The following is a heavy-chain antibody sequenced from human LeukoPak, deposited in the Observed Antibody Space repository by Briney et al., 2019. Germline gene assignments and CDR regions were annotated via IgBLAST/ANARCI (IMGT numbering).Heavy chain of an antibody. D-gene: IGHD3-22*01. CDR2: ISYDGSNK. CDR3: ARDWYYYDSSGSPVGAFDI. V-gene: IGHV3-30*04. J-gene: IGHJ3*02. CDR1: GFTFSSYA. Sequence: PGRSLRLSCAASGFTFSSYAMHWVRQAPGKGLEWVAVISYDGSNKYYADSVKGRFTISRDNSKNTLYLQMNSLRAEDTAVYYCARDWYYYDSSGSPVGAFDIWGQGTMVTVSS.